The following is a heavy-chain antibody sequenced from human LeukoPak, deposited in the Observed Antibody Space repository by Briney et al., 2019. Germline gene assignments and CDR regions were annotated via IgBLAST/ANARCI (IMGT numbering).Heavy chain of an antibody. CDR3: AKAHVPTMIRGVVSSD. CDR2: ISPSGGVT. D-gene: IGHD3-10*01. CDR1: GFTFSSYA. Sequence: QPGGSLRLSCATSGFTFSSYAMSWVRQAPGKGLEWVSTISPSGGVTFYSDSVRGRFTISRDYSKDTLFLQMNSLRAEDTALYYCAKAHVPTMIRGVVSSDRGQGTLVTVSS. V-gene: IGHV3-23*01. J-gene: IGHJ4*02.